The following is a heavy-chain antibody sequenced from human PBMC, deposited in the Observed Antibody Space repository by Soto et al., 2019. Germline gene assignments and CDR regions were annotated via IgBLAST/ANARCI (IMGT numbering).Heavy chain of an antibody. J-gene: IGHJ6*02. Sequence: GGSLRLSCAASGFTFSSYEMNWVRQAPGKGLEWVSYISSSGSTIYYGDSVKGRFTISRDNAKNSLYLQMNSLRAEDTAVNYSARDTDIGDIAAAGTNYYGMDVWGQGTTVTVSS. CDR1: GFTFSSYE. D-gene: IGHD6-13*01. CDR2: ISSSGSTI. CDR3: ARDTDIGDIAAAGTNYYGMDV. V-gene: IGHV3-48*03.